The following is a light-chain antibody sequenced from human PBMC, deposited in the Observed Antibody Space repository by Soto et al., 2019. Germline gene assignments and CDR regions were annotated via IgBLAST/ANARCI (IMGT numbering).Light chain of an antibody. CDR1: QSVSSSF. CDR3: QQYGSSPFT. CDR2: GAS. V-gene: IGKV3-20*01. J-gene: IGKJ3*01. Sequence: EIVLTQSPGTLSLSPGEIATLSCRASQSVSSSFLAWYRQKPGQAPRPLIYGASSRATGIPDRFSGSGSGTDFTLTISRLEPEDFAVYYCQQYGSSPFTFGPGTKVDIK.